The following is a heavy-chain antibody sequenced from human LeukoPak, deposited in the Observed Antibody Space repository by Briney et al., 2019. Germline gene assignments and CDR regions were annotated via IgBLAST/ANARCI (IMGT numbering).Heavy chain of an antibody. CDR1: GFTFSSYS. Sequence: GGTLRLSCAASGFTFSSYSMNWVRQAPGKGLEWVSSISSSSSYIYYADSVKGRFTISRDNAKNSLYLQMNSLRAEDTAVYYCARDRIVVPAAITAVYYYYGMDVWGQGTTVTVSS. D-gene: IGHD2-2*01. CDR3: ARDRIVVPAAITAVYYYYGMDV. V-gene: IGHV3-21*01. J-gene: IGHJ6*02. CDR2: ISSSSSYI.